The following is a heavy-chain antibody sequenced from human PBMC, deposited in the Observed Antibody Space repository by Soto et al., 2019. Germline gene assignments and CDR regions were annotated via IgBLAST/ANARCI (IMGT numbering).Heavy chain of an antibody. CDR1: GFTFSTYS. D-gene: IGHD2-15*01. J-gene: IGHJ4*02. Sequence: HPGGSLRLSCAASGFTFSTYSMHWVRQAPGKGLEWVSYISSSSSTIYYADSVKGRFTISRDNAKNSLYLQMNSLRAEDTAVYYCAREDITSFDYWGQGTLVTVSS. V-gene: IGHV3-48*01. CDR2: ISSSSSTI. CDR3: AREDITSFDY.